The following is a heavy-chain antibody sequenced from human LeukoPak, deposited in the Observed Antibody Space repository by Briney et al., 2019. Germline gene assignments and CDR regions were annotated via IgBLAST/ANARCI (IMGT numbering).Heavy chain of an antibody. V-gene: IGHV3-21*01. D-gene: IGHD3-16*02. J-gene: IGHJ4*02. Sequence: GGSLRLSCAAYGFTFNSHSMNWVRQTPGKGLEWVSSISSSSDYRDYADSVKGRFTISRDNAKNSLYLQMNSLRVEDTAVYYCASRSEFDYWGQGTLVTVSS. CDR3: ASRSEFDY. CDR1: GFTFNSHS. CDR2: ISSSSDYR.